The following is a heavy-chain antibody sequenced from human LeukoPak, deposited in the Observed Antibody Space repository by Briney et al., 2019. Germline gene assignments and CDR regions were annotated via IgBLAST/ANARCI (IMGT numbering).Heavy chain of an antibody. CDR2: VYTSGST. D-gene: IGHD2-2*01. CDR3: ARDGPIVVEPRTLRSGGFDI. Sequence: SETLSLTCTVSGGSINGYFWSWIRQPAGKGLEWIGRVYTSGSTNYNPSLKSRVTMSVDTSKNQFSLKLTSVTAADTAVYYCARDGPIVVEPRTLRSGGFDIWGQGTMVTVSP. CDR1: GGSINGYF. V-gene: IGHV4-4*07. J-gene: IGHJ3*02.